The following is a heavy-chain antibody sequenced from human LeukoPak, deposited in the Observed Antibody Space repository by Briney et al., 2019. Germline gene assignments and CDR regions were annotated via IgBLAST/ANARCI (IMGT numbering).Heavy chain of an antibody. CDR1: GFTFSSYA. CDR2: ISYDGSNK. Sequence: GRSLRLSCAASGFTFSSYAMHWVRRAPGKGLEWVAVISYDGSNKYYADSVKGRFTISRDNSKNTLYLQMNSLRAEDTAVYYCARDQWEAYDYWGQGTLVTVSS. D-gene: IGHD1-26*01. CDR3: ARDQWEAYDY. J-gene: IGHJ4*02. V-gene: IGHV3-30-3*01.